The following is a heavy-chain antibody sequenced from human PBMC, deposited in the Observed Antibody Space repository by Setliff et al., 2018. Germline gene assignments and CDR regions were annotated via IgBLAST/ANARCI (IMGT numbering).Heavy chain of an antibody. CDR3: ARVGGYASAWHGIEAFDI. V-gene: IGHV1-18*01. CDR1: GYTFTSYG. Sequence: GASVKVSCKSSGYTFTSYGISWMRQAPGQGLEWMGWSSAYNGKTQYAQKFQGRVTMTTDTSTGTAYMELMSLTSDDTALYYCARVGGYASAWHGIEAFDIWGQGTKVTVSS. D-gene: IGHD6-19*01. CDR2: SSAYNGKT. J-gene: IGHJ3*02.